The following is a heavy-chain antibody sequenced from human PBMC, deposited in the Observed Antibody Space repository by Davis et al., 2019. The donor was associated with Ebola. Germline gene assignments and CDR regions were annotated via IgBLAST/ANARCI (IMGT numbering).Heavy chain of an antibody. Sequence: GGSLRLSCAASGFTFSDYYMTWIRQAPGRGLEWVSYIGYSGSTMYYADSVKGRFTVSRDNPKNSLYLQMNSLRVEDAAVYYCARLYKNDKSRYGHFDYWGQGILVTVSS. D-gene: IGHD3-22*01. J-gene: IGHJ4*02. V-gene: IGHV3-11*01. CDR3: ARLYKNDKSRYGHFDY. CDR1: GFTFSDYY. CDR2: IGYSGSTM.